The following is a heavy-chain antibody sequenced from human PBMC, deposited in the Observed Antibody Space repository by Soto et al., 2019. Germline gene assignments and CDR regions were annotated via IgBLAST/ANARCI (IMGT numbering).Heavy chain of an antibody. CDR2: IYYSGST. CDR1: GGSSSRDDYY. D-gene: IGHD3-22*01. Sequence: SETLSLTCTVSGGSSSRDDYYWSWFRQPPGKGLEWIAYIYYSGSTYYNPSLKSRVNTSVHTSKNQFSLKLSSATAADTAVYYCARAGYFDTSGPFDYWGQGTLVTVSS. J-gene: IGHJ4*02. V-gene: IGHV4-30-4*01. CDR3: ARAGYFDTSGPFDY.